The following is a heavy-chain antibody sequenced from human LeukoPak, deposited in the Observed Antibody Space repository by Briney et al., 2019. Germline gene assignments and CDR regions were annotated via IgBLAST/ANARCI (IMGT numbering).Heavy chain of an antibody. Sequence: PSETLSLTCTVSGGSVSSGSYYWSWIRQPPGKGLDWIGYIYYSGSTNYNPSLKSRVTISVDTSKNQFSLKLSSVTAADTAVYYCARDRYYKGFGYYFDYWGQGTLVTASS. CDR2: IYYSGST. V-gene: IGHV4-61*01. CDR3: ARDRYYKGFGYYFDY. D-gene: IGHD3-22*01. J-gene: IGHJ4*02. CDR1: GGSVSSGSYY.